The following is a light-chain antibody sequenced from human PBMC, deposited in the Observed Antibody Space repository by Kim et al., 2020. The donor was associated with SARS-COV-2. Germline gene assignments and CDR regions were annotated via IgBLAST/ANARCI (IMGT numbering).Light chain of an antibody. CDR1: QSISSY. J-gene: IGKJ2*01. V-gene: IGKV3-11*01. Sequence: EIVLTQSPATLSLSPGERATLSCRASQSISSYLAWYQQKPGQAPRLLIYDASNRATGIPARFSGSGSGTEFTLTISSLEPEDFAVYFCQQRSNWPPYTFGQGTKLEI. CDR2: DAS. CDR3: QQRSNWPPYT.